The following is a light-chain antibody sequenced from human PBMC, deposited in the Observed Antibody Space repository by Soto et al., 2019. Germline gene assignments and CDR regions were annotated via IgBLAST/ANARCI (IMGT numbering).Light chain of an antibody. Sequence: EIVMTQSPATLSVSPGEGATLSCRASQSVSSKLAWYQQKPGQAPRLLIYGASSRATGIPDRFSGSGSGTDFTLTIRRLEPEDFAVYYCKQYGSSPVTFGQGTRLEIK. J-gene: IGKJ5*01. CDR3: KQYGSSPVT. V-gene: IGKV3-20*01. CDR1: QSVSSK. CDR2: GAS.